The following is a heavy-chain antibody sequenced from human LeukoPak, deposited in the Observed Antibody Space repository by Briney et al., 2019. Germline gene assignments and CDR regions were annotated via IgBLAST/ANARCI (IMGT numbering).Heavy chain of an antibody. CDR2: IKQDGSEK. CDR1: GFTFSSYW. J-gene: IGHJ4*02. CDR3: ARAPYSSISRHTLGY. V-gene: IGHV3-7*01. D-gene: IGHD6-19*01. Sequence: GGSLRLFCAASGFTFSSYWRSWVRQAPGKGLEWVANIKQDGSEKYYVDSVKGRFTISRDNAKNSLYLQMNSLRVEDTAVYYCARAPYSSISRHTLGYWGQGTLVTVSS.